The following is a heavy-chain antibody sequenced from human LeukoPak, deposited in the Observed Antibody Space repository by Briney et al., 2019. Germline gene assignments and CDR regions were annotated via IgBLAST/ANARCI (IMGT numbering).Heavy chain of an antibody. J-gene: IGHJ5*02. CDR3: AKDYGGWSNWFDP. Sequence: SCKASGYTFSNYDMHWVRQAPGKGLEWVAFTRYDGSNEKYADSVKGRFTISRDNSKNTLFLQMNCLRTEDTAVYYCAKDYGGWSNWFDPWGQGTLVTVSS. V-gene: IGHV3-30*02. CDR1: GYTFSNYD. D-gene: IGHD6-19*01. CDR2: TRYDGSNE.